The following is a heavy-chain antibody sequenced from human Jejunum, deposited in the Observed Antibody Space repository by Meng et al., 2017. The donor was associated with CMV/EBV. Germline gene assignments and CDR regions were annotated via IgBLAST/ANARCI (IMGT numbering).Heavy chain of an antibody. CDR2: SYYSGTT. Sequence: TVSGGSINNSYWSWVRQPPGKGLEWIGHSYYSGTTNYSPSLGSRVTISLDTSETQFSLNLSSVTAADTAVYYCATSSGWTYYFDNWGRGTLVTVSS. CDR1: GGSINNSY. D-gene: IGHD6-19*01. J-gene: IGHJ4*02. CDR3: ATSSGWTYYFDN. V-gene: IGHV4-59*01.